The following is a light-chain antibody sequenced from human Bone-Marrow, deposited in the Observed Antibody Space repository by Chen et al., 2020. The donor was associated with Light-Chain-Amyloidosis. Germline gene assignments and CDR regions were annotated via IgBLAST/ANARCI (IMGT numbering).Light chain of an antibody. Sequence: DVVLTQSPLSLPVTLGQPASIFCRSSQSLVYSDENSYLNWFQQRPGQSPRRLIDKASTQDFWVPDRFSASGSGTDFTLMICRVEADDVGVYYCMQGTHWPWTFGQGTKVEI. CDR2: KAS. J-gene: IGKJ1*01. CDR1: QSLVYSDENSY. CDR3: MQGTHWPWT. V-gene: IGKV2-30*01.